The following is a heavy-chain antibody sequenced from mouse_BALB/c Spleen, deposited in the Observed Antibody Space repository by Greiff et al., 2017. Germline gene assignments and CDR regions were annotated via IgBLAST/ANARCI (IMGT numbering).Heavy chain of an antibody. D-gene: IGHD2-10*02. V-gene: IGHV3-2*02. J-gene: IGHJ2*01. Sequence: DVKLQESGPGLVKPSQSLSLTCTVTGYSITSDYAWNWIRQFPGNKLEWMGYISYSGSTSYNPSLKSRISITRDTSKNQFFLQLNSVTTEDTATYYCARRGYVDYWGQGTTLTVSS. CDR1: GYSITSDYA. CDR3: ARRGYVDY. CDR2: ISYSGST.